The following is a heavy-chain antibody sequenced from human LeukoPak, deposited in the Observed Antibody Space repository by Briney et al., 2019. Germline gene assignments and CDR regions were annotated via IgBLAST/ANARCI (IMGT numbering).Heavy chain of an antibody. CDR3: ASGPASLSYYYMTS. D-gene: IGHD1-14*01. J-gene: IGHJ6*03. V-gene: IGHV4-59*01. CDR2: IYYSGST. Sequence: PSETLSLTCTVSGGSISSYYWSWIRQPPGKGLEWIGYIYYSGSTNYNPSLKSRVTISVDTSKNQFSLKLSSVTAADTAVYYCASGPASLSYYYMTSGAKGPRSPSP. CDR1: GGSISSYY.